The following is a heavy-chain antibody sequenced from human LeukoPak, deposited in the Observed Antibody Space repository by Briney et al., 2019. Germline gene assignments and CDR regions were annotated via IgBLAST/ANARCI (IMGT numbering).Heavy chain of an antibody. Sequence: PSETLSLTCTVSGGSISSSSYYWGWIRQPPGKGLEWIGSIYYSGSTYYNPSLKSRVTISVDTSKNQFSLKLSSVTAADTAVYYCARDQSLRLGELSVIWGQGTLVTVSS. CDR1: GGSISSSSYY. CDR2: IYYSGST. J-gene: IGHJ4*02. V-gene: IGHV4-39*07. D-gene: IGHD3-16*02. CDR3: ARDQSLRLGELSVI.